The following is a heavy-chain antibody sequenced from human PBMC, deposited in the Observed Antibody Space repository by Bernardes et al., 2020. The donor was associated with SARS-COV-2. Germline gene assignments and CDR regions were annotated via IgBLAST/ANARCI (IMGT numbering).Heavy chain of an antibody. Sequence: SETLYLTCTVSGGSINNHYWSWIRQPPGKGLEWIGYIHYGGNTNYSPSLKSRLSISVDRSKDQFSLRLDSVTAADSAVYYCARRGDGYPYYFDHWGQGTLVTVSS. CDR2: IHYGGNT. D-gene: IGHD3-10*01. V-gene: IGHV4-59*08. J-gene: IGHJ4*02. CDR1: GGSINNHY. CDR3: ARRGDGYPYYFDH.